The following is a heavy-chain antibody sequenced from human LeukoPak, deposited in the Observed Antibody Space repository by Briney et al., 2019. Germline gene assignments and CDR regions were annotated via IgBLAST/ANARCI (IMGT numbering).Heavy chain of an antibody. Sequence: PGGSLRLSCAASGFTFSSYEMNWVRQAPGKGLEWVSYISSSGCTIYYADSVKGRFTISRDNAKNSLYLQMNSLRAEDTAVYYCARVVGKYYYYYYMDVWGKGTTVTVSS. V-gene: IGHV3-48*03. CDR1: GFTFSSYE. J-gene: IGHJ6*03. D-gene: IGHD1-26*01. CDR3: ARVVGKYYYYYYMDV. CDR2: ISSSGCTI.